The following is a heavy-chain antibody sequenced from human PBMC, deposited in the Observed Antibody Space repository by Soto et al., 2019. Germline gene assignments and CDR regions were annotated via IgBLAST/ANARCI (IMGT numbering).Heavy chain of an antibody. Sequence: GASVKVSCKASGFTFTSSAVHWVRQARGQRLEWMGWMIPNSGNTGYAQKFQDRVTMTRNTSISTAYMELSSLRSEDTAVYYCARAIRSTSHEYYYYMDVWGKGTTVTVSS. J-gene: IGHJ6*03. CDR3: ARAIRSTSHEYYYYMDV. D-gene: IGHD2-2*01. V-gene: IGHV1-8*02. CDR1: GFTFTSSA. CDR2: MIPNSGNT.